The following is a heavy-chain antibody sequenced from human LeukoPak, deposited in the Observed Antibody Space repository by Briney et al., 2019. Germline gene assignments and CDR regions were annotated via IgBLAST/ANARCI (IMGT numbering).Heavy chain of an antibody. V-gene: IGHV1-2*04. CDR1: GYTFTGYY. D-gene: IGHD3-22*01. CDR2: INPNSGGT. J-gene: IGHJ4*02. Sequence: EASVKVSCKASGYTFTGYYMHWVRQAPGQGLEWMGWINPNSGGTNYAQKFQGWVTMTRDTSISTAYMELSRLRSDDTAVYYCARDISYDTPDYWGQGTLVTVSS. CDR3: ARDISYDTPDY.